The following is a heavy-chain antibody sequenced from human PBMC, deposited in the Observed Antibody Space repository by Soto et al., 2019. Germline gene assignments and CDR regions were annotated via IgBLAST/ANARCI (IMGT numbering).Heavy chain of an antibody. V-gene: IGHV4-59*11. CDR3: ARRNVDIVATSYFDY. J-gene: IGHJ4*02. CDR2: IYYSGST. Sequence: PSETLSLTCTVSGGCISSHYWSWIRQPPGKGLEWIGYIYYSGSTNYNPSLKSRVTISVDTSKNQFSLKLSSVTAADTAVYYCARRNVDIVATSYFDYWGQGTLVTVSS. D-gene: IGHD5-12*01. CDR1: GGCISSHY.